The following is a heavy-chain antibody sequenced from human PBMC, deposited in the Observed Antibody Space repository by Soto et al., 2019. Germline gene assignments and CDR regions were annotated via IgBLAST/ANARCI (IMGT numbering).Heavy chain of an antibody. V-gene: IGHV4-61*01. CDR2: IYNSGST. CDR1: GGSVRGDNYY. CDR3: AALKRMVAGDY. J-gene: IGHJ4*02. D-gene: IGHD2-8*01. Sequence: QVQLQESGPGLVKPSETLSLTCTVSGGSVRGDNYYWSWIRQPPGKGLEWIGYIYNSGSTKYNPSLESRVTIPGDTSDNQFSLNLISVTTADTAVYYCAALKRMVAGDYWGQGALVTVSS.